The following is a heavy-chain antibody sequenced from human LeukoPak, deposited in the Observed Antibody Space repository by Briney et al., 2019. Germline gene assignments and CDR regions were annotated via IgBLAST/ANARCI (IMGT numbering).Heavy chain of an antibody. Sequence: PSETLSLTCAVYGGSFSGYYWSWIRQPPGKGLEWIGEINHSGSTNYNPSLKSRVTISVDTSKNQFSLKLSSVTAADTAVYYCARGGMDIVVVPAANWAPNFDYWGQGTLVTVSS. CDR2: INHSGST. CDR3: ARGGMDIVVVPAANWAPNFDY. D-gene: IGHD2-2*03. V-gene: IGHV4-34*01. CDR1: GGSFSGYY. J-gene: IGHJ4*02.